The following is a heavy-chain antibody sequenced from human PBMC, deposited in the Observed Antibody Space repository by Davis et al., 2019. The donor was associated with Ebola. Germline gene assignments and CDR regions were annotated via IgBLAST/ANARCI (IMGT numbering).Heavy chain of an antibody. CDR3: GKDTLGRIAARPLDANYFDY. V-gene: IGHV3-9*01. Sequence: PGGSLRLSCAASGFTFDDYAMHWVRQAPGKGLEWVSGISWNSGTIGYADSVKGRFTISRDNAKNSLYLQMNSLRAEDTALYYCGKDTLGRIAARPLDANYFDYWGQGTLVTVSS. J-gene: IGHJ4*02. D-gene: IGHD6-6*01. CDR2: ISWNSGTI. CDR1: GFTFDDYA.